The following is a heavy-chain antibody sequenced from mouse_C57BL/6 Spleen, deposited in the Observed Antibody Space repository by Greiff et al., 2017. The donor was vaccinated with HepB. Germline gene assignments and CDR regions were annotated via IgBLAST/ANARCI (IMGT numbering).Heavy chain of an antibody. CDR3: ARGGYDSHFDY. J-gene: IGHJ2*01. CDR2: IDPSDSYT. D-gene: IGHD2-4*01. Sequence: QVQLQQPGAELVRPGTSVKLSCKASGYTFTSYWMHWVQQRPGQGLEWIGVIDPSDSYTNYNQKFKGKATLTVDTSSSTAYMQLSSLTSEDSAVYYCARGGYDSHFDYWGQGTTLTVSS. V-gene: IGHV1-59*01. CDR1: GYTFTSYW.